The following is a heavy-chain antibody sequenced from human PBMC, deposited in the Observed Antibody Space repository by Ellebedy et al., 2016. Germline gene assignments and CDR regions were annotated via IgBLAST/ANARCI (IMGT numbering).Heavy chain of an antibody. CDR2: ISTYNGNT. CDR3: ASREVQYQIDY. D-gene: IGHD2-2*01. V-gene: IGHV1-18*01. CDR1: GYTFTTSG. Sequence: ASVKVSCXASGYTFTTSGISWVRQAPGQGLEWMGWISTYNGNTNYAQKFQGRVTMTTDTSTSTAYMELRSLRSDDTAVYYCASREVQYQIDYWGQGTLVTVSS. J-gene: IGHJ4*02.